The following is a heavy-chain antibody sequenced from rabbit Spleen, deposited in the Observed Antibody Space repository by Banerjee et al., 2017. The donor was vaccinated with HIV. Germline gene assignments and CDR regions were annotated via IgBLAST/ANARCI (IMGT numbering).Heavy chain of an antibody. Sequence: QSLEESGGDLVKPGASLTLTCIASGVSFSGSSYMCWVRKAPGKGLEWIACIEGGSSGFTYFASWAKGRFTISKTSSTTVTLQMTSLTAADTATYFCARDTGSSFSSYGMDLWGPGTLVTVS. CDR2: IEGGSSGFT. J-gene: IGHJ6*01. CDR1: GVSFSGSSY. D-gene: IGHD8-1*01. V-gene: IGHV1S40*01. CDR3: ARDTGSSFSSYGMDL.